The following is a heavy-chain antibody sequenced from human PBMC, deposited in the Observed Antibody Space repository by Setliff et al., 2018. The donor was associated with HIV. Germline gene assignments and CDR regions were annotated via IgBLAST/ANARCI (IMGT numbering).Heavy chain of an antibody. V-gene: IGHV4-61*02. D-gene: IGHD4-17*01. CDR1: DSGTYY. CDR2: VTSRGDT. Sequence: PSETLSLTCTVSDSGTYYWSWIRQPAGKGLEWIGRVTSRGDTNSNPSLKSRVTISVDTSKNQFSLKLTSVTASDTAVYYCARAAAGNTGPFDLWGQGSPVTVSS. J-gene: IGHJ4*02. CDR3: ARAAAGNTGPFDL.